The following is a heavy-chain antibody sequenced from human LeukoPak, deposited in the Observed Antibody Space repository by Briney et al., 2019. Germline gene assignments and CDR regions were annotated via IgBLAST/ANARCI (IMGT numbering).Heavy chain of an antibody. CDR2: INHSGST. Sequence: SETLSLTCAVYGGSFSGYYWSWIRQPPGKGLEWIGEINHSGSTNYNPSLKSRVTISVDTSKNQLSLKLSSVTAADTAVYYCARITGGYYYYYMDVWGKGTTVTISS. CDR1: GGSFSGYY. V-gene: IGHV4-34*01. CDR3: ARITGGYYYYYMDV. D-gene: IGHD1-14*01. J-gene: IGHJ6*03.